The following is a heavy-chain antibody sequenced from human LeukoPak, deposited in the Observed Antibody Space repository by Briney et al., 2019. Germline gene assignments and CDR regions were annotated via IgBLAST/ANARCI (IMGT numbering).Heavy chain of an antibody. CDR2: IYYSGST. CDR3: ARHTVLFDY. V-gene: IGHV4-39*01. CDR1: GGSIGSSSYY. D-gene: IGHD4-17*01. Sequence: ASETLSLTCTVSGGSIGSSSYYWGWIRQPPGKGLEWIGSIYYSGSTYYNPSLKSRVTISVDTSKNQFSLKLSSVTAADTAVYYCARHTVLFDYWGQGTLVTVSS. J-gene: IGHJ4*02.